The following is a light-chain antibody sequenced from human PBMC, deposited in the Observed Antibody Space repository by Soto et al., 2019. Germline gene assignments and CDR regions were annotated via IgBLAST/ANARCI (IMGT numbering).Light chain of an antibody. CDR1: SSDVGGYNY. Sequence: QSALTQPASVSGSPGQSITISCTGTSSDVGGYNYVSWYQQHPGKAPKLMIYAVSNRPSGVSNRLSGSKSGNTASMTISGLQAEDEADYYCFSYTSSGNMSFGGGTKVTVL. CDR2: AVS. J-gene: IGLJ2*01. V-gene: IGLV2-14*03. CDR3: FSYTSSGNMS.